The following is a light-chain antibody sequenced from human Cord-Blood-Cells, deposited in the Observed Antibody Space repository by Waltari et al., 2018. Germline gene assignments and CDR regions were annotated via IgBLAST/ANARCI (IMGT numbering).Light chain of an antibody. J-gene: IGKJ4*01. CDR1: QRVSSN. CDR3: QQRSNWPLT. CDR2: DAS. Sequence: EIVLTQSPATLSLSPGERATLSCRASQRVSSNLAWYQQKHGQAPRLLSSDASNRATGIPARFSGSGPGRDFTSTISGLGPEGFAVYYCQQRSNWPLTFGGGTKVEIK. V-gene: IGKV3-11*02.